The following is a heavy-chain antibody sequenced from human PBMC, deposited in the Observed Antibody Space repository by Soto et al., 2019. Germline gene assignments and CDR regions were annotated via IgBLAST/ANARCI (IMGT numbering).Heavy chain of an antibody. CDR2: ISAYNGNT. Sequence: QDQLVQSGVEVKKPGASLKVSCKASGYSFTNYGITWVRQAPGQGFEWMGWISAYNGNTNYAQKFQGRVTMTTDASARTAYLELRSLRSDDTAVYYCARDRGVAPPVAGNTHYYYYMDVWGKGTTVTVSS. V-gene: IGHV1-18*01. J-gene: IGHJ6*03. CDR3: ARDRGVAPPVAGNTHYYYYMDV. CDR1: GYSFTNYG. D-gene: IGHD6-19*01.